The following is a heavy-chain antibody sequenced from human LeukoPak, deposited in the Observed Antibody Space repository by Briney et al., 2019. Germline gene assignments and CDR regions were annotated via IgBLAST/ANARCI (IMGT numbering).Heavy chain of an antibody. CDR2: IWYDGSNK. D-gene: IGHD2-15*01. CDR1: GFTFSSYG. V-gene: IGHV3-33*01. J-gene: IGHJ4*02. Sequence: PGGSLRLSCAASGFTFSSYGMHWVCQAPGKGLEWVAVIWYDGSNKYYADSVKGRFTISRDNSKNTLYLQMNSLRAEDTAVYYCARDGGIGGSCYSDYWGQGTLVTVSS. CDR3: ARDGGIGGSCYSDY.